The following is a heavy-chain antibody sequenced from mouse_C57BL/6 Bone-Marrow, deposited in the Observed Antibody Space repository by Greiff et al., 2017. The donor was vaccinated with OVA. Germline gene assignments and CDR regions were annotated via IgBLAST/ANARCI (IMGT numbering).Heavy chain of an antibody. D-gene: IGHD1-1*02. V-gene: IGHV1-64*01. J-gene: IGHJ1*03. CDR3: ARSMGLGWYFDV. CDR2: LHPNSGST. Sequence: QVQLQQPGAQLVKPGASVKLSCKASGYTFTSYWMHWVKQRPGQGLEWIGMLHPNSGSTNYNEKFKSKATLTVEKSSSTAYMQLSSLTSEDSAVYCGARSMGLGWYFDVWGTGTTVTVSS. CDR1: GYTFTSYW.